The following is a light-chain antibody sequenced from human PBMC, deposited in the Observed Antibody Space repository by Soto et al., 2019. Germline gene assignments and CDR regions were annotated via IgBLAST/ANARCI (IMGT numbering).Light chain of an antibody. Sequence: EMVLTQSPATLSLSPGERATLSCRASQSVTSYLAWYQQKPGQAPRLLIYDASNRATGIPARFSGSGSGTDFTLTISSLEXEDFAVYYCQQRSNWPPLLTFGPGTKVDIK. CDR3: QQRSNWPPLLT. V-gene: IGKV3-11*01. CDR1: QSVTSY. J-gene: IGKJ3*01. CDR2: DAS.